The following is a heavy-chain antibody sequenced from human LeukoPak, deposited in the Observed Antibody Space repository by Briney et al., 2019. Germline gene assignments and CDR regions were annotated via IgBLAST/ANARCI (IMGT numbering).Heavy chain of an antibody. CDR2: IRSDGTNK. Sequence: GGSLRLSCAAPGFTFNSYGMHWVRQAPGKGLEWVAFIRSDGTNKYYADSVKGRFTISRDNSKNTLYLQMNSPRPEDAAVYYCAKGYSFHFDYWGQGTLVTVSS. D-gene: IGHD5-18*01. J-gene: IGHJ4*02. CDR1: GFTFNSYG. CDR3: AKGYSFHFDY. V-gene: IGHV3-30*02.